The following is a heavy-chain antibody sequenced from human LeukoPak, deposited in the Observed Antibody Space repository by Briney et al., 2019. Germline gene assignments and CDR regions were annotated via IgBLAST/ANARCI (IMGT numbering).Heavy chain of an antibody. D-gene: IGHD5-18*01. CDR1: VYTLTRYY. CDR3: ARDVDTAMVTDY. V-gene: IGHV1-2*02. J-gene: IGHJ4*02. Sequence: GASVNVSCKASVYTLTRYYMHWVRQAPGQGLEWMGWINPNSGGTNYAQKVHGRVTMTRDTSISTAYMELSRLRSDDTAVYYCARDVDTAMVTDYWGQGTLVSVSS. CDR2: INPNSGGT.